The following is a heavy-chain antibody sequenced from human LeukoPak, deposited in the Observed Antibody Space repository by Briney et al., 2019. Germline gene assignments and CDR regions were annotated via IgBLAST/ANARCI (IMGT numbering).Heavy chain of an antibody. CDR3: ARGGYGGASPFDY. Sequence: SETLSLTCTVSGDSISGYYWSWIRQPPGKGPEWIGYIYYSGSTNYNPSLKSRVTISVDTSKNQFSLKVSSVTAADTAVYYCARGGYGGASPFDYWGQGTLVTVSS. CDR2: IYYSGST. D-gene: IGHD4-23*01. J-gene: IGHJ4*02. V-gene: IGHV4-59*01. CDR1: GDSISGYY.